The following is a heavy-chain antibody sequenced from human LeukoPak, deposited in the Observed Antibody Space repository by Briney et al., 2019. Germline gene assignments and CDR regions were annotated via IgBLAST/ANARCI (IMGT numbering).Heavy chain of an antibody. CDR1: GFTFSSYG. V-gene: IGHV3-30*18. D-gene: IGHD1-26*01. CDR3: AKDSFHIVGATPPGDY. CDR2: ISYDGSNK. Sequence: GGSLRLSCAASGFTFSSYGMHWVRQAPGKGLEWVAVISYDGSNKYYADSVKGRFTISRDNSENTLYLQMNSLRAEDTAVYYCAKDSFHIVGATPPGDYWGQGTLVTVSS. J-gene: IGHJ4*02.